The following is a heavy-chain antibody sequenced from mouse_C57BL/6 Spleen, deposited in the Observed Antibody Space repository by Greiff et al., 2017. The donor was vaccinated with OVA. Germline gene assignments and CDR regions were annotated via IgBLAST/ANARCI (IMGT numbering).Heavy chain of an antibody. J-gene: IGHJ2*01. Sequence: EVQRVESGGGLVKPGGSLKLSCAASGFTFSSYAMSWVRQTPDKRLEWVATISDGGSYTYYPDNVKGRFTISRDHAKNNLYLQMSHLKSEDTAMYYCARDVLRYDYWGQGTTLTVSS. V-gene: IGHV5-4*01. CDR1: GFTFSSYA. CDR2: ISDGGSYT. CDR3: ARDVLRYDY. D-gene: IGHD1-1*01.